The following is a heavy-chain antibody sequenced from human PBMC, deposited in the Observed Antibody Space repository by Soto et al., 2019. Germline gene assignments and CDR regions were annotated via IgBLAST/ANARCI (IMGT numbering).Heavy chain of an antibody. CDR1: GYTFTSYG. CDR3: AREKYYYDSSGPHLDY. Sequence: ASVKVSCKASGYTFTSYGISWVRQAPGQGLEWMGWISAYNGNTNYAQKLQGRVTMTTDTSTSTAYMELRSLRFDDTAVYYCAREKYYYDSSGPHLDYWGQGTLVTVSS. V-gene: IGHV1-18*01. CDR2: ISAYNGNT. D-gene: IGHD3-22*01. J-gene: IGHJ4*02.